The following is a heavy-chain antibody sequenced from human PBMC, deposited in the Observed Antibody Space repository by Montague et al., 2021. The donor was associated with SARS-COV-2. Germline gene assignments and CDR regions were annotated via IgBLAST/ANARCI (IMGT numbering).Heavy chain of an antibody. CDR3: ARGGATYYYDTSGYVNAFDT. J-gene: IGHJ3*02. D-gene: IGHD3-22*01. Sequence: SETLSLTCTVSGDSISTYYWSWIRQPQGKGLEWIGYIYYNGYTNYNPSLKSRVTISVDTSKNQFSLRLGSVTAADTAVYFCARGGATYYYDTSGYVNAFDTWGQGTMVTVSS. CDR2: IYYNGYT. CDR1: GDSISTYY. V-gene: IGHV4-59*01.